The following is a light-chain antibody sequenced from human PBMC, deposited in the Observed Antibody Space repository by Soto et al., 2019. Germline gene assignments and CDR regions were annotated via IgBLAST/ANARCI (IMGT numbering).Light chain of an antibody. V-gene: IGKV1-5*03. CDR2: KAS. CDR1: QYFGSW. Sequence: DIQMPQSPSPLFASVGDRVTITCRAGQYFGSWLAWYQQKPGKPPKFLIYKASSLESGVPSRFSGSGSGTEFTLTISSLQPDDFATYYCQQYNSQRTFGQGTKVEIK. CDR3: QQYNSQRT. J-gene: IGKJ1*01.